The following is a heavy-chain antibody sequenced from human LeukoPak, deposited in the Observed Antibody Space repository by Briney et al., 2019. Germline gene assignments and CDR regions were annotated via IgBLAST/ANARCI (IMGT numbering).Heavy chain of an antibody. D-gene: IGHD1-26*01. Sequence: GESLKICCKGSGYTFTSYWIIWVRQVPGKGLEWMGTIYPGDSDTRYSPSFQGQVTISADKSISTAYLQWSSLKASDTAMYYCASRPSGSFLFDYWGQGTLVTVSS. CDR3: ASRPSGSFLFDY. V-gene: IGHV5-51*01. CDR2: IYPGDSDT. CDR1: GYTFTSYW. J-gene: IGHJ4*02.